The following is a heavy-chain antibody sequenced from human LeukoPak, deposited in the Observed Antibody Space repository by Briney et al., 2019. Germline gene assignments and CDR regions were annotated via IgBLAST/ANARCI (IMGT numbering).Heavy chain of an antibody. Sequence: GESLKISCKGSGYSFTSYWIGWVRQMPGKGLEWMGIIYPGDSDTRYSPSFQGQVTISADKSISTAYLQWSSLKASDTAIYYCARKSGYSSGWYPLDYWGQGTLVTVSS. CDR1: GYSFTSYW. CDR2: IYPGDSDT. CDR3: ARKSGYSSGWYPLDY. J-gene: IGHJ4*02. V-gene: IGHV5-51*01. D-gene: IGHD6-19*01.